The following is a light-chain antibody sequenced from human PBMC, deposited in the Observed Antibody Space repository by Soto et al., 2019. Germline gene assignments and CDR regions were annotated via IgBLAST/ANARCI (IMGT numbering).Light chain of an antibody. CDR3: AAWDDSLSGSYV. CDR2: EVT. J-gene: IGLJ1*01. Sequence: QSALTQPPSASGSPGQSVTISCTGTSSDVGAYNYVSWYQQYPGKAPKLMIYEVTKRPSGVPDRFSGSKSGNTASLTVSGLQAEDEADYYCAAWDDSLSGSYVFGPGTKLTVL. CDR1: SSDVGAYNY. V-gene: IGLV2-8*01.